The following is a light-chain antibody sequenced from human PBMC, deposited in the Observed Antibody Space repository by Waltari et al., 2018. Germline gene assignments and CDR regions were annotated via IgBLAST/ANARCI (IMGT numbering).Light chain of an antibody. V-gene: IGKV3-11*01. J-gene: IGKJ3*01. CDR1: QSVSSY. CDR3: QQRSDWPLT. CDR2: DAS. Sequence: EIVLTQSQATLSLSPGERATLSCRASQSVSSYLAWYQHKLGQAPRLLIYDASKRATGIPARFSGSGSGTDFTLTISSLEPGDFAVYYCQQRSDWPLTFGPGTRVDIK.